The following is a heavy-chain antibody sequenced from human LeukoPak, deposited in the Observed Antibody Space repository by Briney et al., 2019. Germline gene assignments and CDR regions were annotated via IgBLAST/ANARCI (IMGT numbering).Heavy chain of an antibody. V-gene: IGHV4-30-4*01. J-gene: IGHJ4*02. CDR3: ARVTKLGILVDY. CDR2: IYYSGST. D-gene: IGHD7-27*01. CDR1: GGSISSGDYY. Sequence: SSQTLSLTCTVSGGSISSGDYYWSWLRQPPGKGLEWIGYIYYSGSTYYNPSLKSRVTISVDTSKNQFSLKLSSVTAADTVVYYCARVTKLGILVDYWGQGTLVTVSS.